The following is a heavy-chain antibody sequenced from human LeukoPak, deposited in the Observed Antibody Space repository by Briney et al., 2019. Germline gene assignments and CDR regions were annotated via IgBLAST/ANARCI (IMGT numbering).Heavy chain of an antibody. J-gene: IGHJ4*02. Sequence: GGSLRLSRAASGFTFSSYWMSWVRQAPGKGLEWVANIKQDGSEKYYVDSVKGRFTISRDNAKNSLYLQMNSLRAEDTAVYYCARDGYFDWSNYDYWGQGTLVTVSS. V-gene: IGHV3-7*01. CDR2: IKQDGSEK. CDR1: GFTFSSYW. CDR3: ARDGYFDWSNYDY. D-gene: IGHD3-9*01.